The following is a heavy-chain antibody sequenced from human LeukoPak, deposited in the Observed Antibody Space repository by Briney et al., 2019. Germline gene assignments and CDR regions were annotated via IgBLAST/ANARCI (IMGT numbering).Heavy chain of an antibody. Sequence: GGSLRLSCAASGFTFSSYGMHWVRQAPGKGLEWVAFIPYDGSNKYYTDSVKGRFTISRDNSKNTLHLQMNSLRAEDTAVYFCAKDQNWGSAYWGQGTLVIVSS. V-gene: IGHV3-30*02. CDR1: GFTFSSYG. J-gene: IGHJ4*02. CDR3: AKDQNWGSAY. D-gene: IGHD7-27*01. CDR2: IPYDGSNK.